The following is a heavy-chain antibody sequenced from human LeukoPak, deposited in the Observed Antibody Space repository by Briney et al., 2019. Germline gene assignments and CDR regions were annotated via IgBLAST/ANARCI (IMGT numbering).Heavy chain of an antibody. V-gene: IGHV1-69*13. Sequence: SVKVSCKASGGTFSSNVISWVRQAPGQGLEWMGGIIPIFGTANYAQKFQGRVTITADESTSTAYMELSSLGSEDTAVYYCARDLSDAFDIWGQGTMVTVSS. CDR1: GGTFSSNV. J-gene: IGHJ3*02. D-gene: IGHD2/OR15-2a*01. CDR3: ARDLSDAFDI. CDR2: IIPIFGTA.